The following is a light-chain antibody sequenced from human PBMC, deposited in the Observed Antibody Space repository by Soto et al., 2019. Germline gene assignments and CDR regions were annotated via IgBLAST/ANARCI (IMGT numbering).Light chain of an antibody. CDR3: QQYKNYWT. J-gene: IGKJ1*01. Sequence: DIQMTQSPSTLSASVGDRVTITCRASQNIDIWLAWYQQKPGKSPKLLISDASSLESGVPSRFSGRGSGTEFPPTISRLQPDDFATYYCQQYKNYWTFGQGTKVEIK. CDR2: DAS. CDR1: QNIDIW. V-gene: IGKV1-5*01.